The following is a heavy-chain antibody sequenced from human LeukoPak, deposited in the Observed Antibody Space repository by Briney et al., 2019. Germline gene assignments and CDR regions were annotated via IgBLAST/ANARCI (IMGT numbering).Heavy chain of an antibody. CDR3: RSAGYRSGWHTGDFDY. V-gene: IGHV4-38-2*01. CDR2: MYYSATP. J-gene: IGHJ4*02. D-gene: IGHD6-19*01. CDR1: GSSISDGYY. Sequence: SETLSLTCDVSGSSISDGYYWGWIRQTPGMGLEWIGNMYYSATPYYNPSPKSRVIISVDTSKNQLFLQMRSVTAADTAIYCARSAGYRSGWHTGDFDYWGLGMLVTVSS.